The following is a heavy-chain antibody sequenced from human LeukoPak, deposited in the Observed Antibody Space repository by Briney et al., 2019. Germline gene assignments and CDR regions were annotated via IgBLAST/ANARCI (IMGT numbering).Heavy chain of an antibody. CDR1: GYTFSDYY. Sequence: AAVKVSCRASGYTFSDYYIHFVRQAPGQGLEWMGRINPNSGVTNFAPNFQVRVTVTRDTSMNTAYMQLSGLTSDDTAVYFCAKGFMSAAGPFDYWGQGTLVTVSS. V-gene: IGHV1-2*06. CDR2: INPNSGVT. D-gene: IGHD6-13*01. J-gene: IGHJ4*02. CDR3: AKGFMSAAGPFDY.